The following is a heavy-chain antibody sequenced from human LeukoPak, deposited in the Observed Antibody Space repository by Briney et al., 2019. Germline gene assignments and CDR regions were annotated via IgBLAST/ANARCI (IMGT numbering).Heavy chain of an antibody. CDR1: GFTFSNYE. CDR3: ARDTAYAFDI. Sequence: GGSLRLSCAASGFTFSNYEMNWVRQAPGKGLERVSYISSTISYADSVKGRFTISRDNAKNSLYLQMSSLRAEDTAVYYCARDTAYAFDIWGQGTMVTVSS. J-gene: IGHJ3*02. CDR2: ISSTI. V-gene: IGHV3-48*03. D-gene: IGHD5-18*01.